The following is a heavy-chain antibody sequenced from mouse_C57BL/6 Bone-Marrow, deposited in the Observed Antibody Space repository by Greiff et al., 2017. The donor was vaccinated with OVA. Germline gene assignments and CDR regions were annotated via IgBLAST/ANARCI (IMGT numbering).Heavy chain of an antibody. V-gene: IGHV3-6*01. J-gene: IGHJ1*03. CDR1: GYSITSGYY. CDR2: ISYDGSN. Sequence: VQLKESGPGLVKPSQSLSLTCSVTGYSITSGYYWNWIRQFPGNKLEWMGYISYDGSNNYNPSLKNRISITRDTSKNQFFLKLNSVTTEDTATYYCARGNYGSSFRYFDVWGTGTTVTVSS. D-gene: IGHD1-1*01. CDR3: ARGNYGSSFRYFDV.